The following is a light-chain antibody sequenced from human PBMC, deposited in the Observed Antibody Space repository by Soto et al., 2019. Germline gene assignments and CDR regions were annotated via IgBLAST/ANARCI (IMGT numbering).Light chain of an antibody. CDR1: SSDVGGYNS. V-gene: IGLV2-14*03. J-gene: IGLJ1*01. CDR2: DVS. Sequence: QSVLTRPASLSGSPGQSITISCTGTSSDVGGYNSVSWYQQHPDKAPKVIIFDVSSRPSGVSSRFSGSKSGNTASLTISGLQAEDEADYYCCSYGSGSTLYVFGAGTKVTVL. CDR3: CSYGSGSTLYV.